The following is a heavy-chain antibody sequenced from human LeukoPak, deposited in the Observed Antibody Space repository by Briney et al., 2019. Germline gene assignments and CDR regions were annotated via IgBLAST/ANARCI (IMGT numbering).Heavy chain of an antibody. D-gene: IGHD5-18*01. CDR2: IYYSGTT. CDR3: AKGAGGFSYYNWFDP. V-gene: IGHV4-39*07. CDR1: GGSISSSSYY. Sequence: TLSLTCTVSGGSISSSSYYWGWIRQPPGKGLEWTGSIYYSGTTHYNPSLESRVTISVDTSKNQFSLKLASVTAADTAIYYCAKGAGGFSYYNWFDPWGQGTLVTVSS. J-gene: IGHJ5*02.